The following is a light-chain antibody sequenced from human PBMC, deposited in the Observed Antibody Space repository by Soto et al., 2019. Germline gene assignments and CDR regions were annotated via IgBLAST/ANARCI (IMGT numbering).Light chain of an antibody. V-gene: IGKV3-15*01. CDR3: QQGHNWPLT. Sequence: EIVMTQSPATLSVSPGERATLSCRASQSISSELAWYQQKPGQPPRLLIYGASTRANCVPARFTGSGSGSDFTLTISGLQYEDFAVYYCQQGHNWPLTFGQGTRLEI. CDR2: GAS. J-gene: IGKJ2*01. CDR1: QSISSE.